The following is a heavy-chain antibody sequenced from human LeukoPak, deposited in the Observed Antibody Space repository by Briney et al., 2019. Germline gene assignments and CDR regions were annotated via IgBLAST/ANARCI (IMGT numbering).Heavy chain of an antibody. J-gene: IGHJ4*02. CDR2: ISGSGGST. CDR1: GFTFSSYA. D-gene: IGHD2-2*01. Sequence: GGPLRLSCAASGFTFSSYAMSWVRQAPGKGLEWVSAISGSGGSTYYADSVKGRFTISRDNSKNTLYLQMNSLRAEDTAVYYCARCDVVWPDYWGQGTLVTVSS. V-gene: IGHV3-23*01. CDR3: ARCDVVWPDY.